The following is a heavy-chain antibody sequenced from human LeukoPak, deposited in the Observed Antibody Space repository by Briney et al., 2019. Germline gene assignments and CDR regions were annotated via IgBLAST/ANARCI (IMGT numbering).Heavy chain of an antibody. CDR1: GFTFSSYG. CDR2: IRYDGSNK. J-gene: IGHJ4*02. D-gene: IGHD2-15*01. CDR3: ARDREGYCSGGRCTNFDY. V-gene: IGHV3-30*02. Sequence: GGSLRLSCAASGFTFSSYGMHWVRQAPGKGLEWVAFIRYDGSNKYYADSLRGRFTISRDNAKNSLYLQMNSLRAEDTAVYYCARDREGYCSGGRCTNFDYWGQGTLVTVSS.